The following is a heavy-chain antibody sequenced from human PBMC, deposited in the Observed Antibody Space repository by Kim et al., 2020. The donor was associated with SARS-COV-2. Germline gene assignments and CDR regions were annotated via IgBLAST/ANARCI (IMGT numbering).Heavy chain of an antibody. V-gene: IGHV3-30*03. CDR1: GFTFSSHV. CDR3: ARNLVGDTELGP. Sequence: GGSLRLSCAASGFTFSSHVMHWVRQAPGKGLEWVALISYEGSTQKYTDSVKGRFTASRDNSKNTLFLQMNSLRPGDTAVYDCARNLVGDTELGPWGQGTLVTVSS. D-gene: IGHD1-26*01. CDR2: ISYEGSTQ. J-gene: IGHJ5*02.